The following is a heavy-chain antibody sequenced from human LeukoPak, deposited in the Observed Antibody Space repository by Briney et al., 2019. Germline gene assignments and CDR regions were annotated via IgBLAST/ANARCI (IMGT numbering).Heavy chain of an antibody. CDR2: IYYSGST. J-gene: IGHJ6*03. Sequence: SETLSLTCTVSGGSISSSSYYWGWIRQPPGKGLEWIGSIYYSGSTYYNPSLKSRVTISVDTSKNQFSLKLSSVTAADTAVYYCARRRAAAGTFYYYVDVWGKGTTVTVSS. CDR1: GGSISSSSYY. V-gene: IGHV4-39*01. D-gene: IGHD6-13*01. CDR3: ARRRAAAGTFYYYVDV.